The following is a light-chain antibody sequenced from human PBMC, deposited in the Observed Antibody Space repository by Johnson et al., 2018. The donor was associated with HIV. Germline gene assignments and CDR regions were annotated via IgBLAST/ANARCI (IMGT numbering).Light chain of an antibody. Sequence: QSVLTQPPSFSAAPGQNITISCSGASSNIANNYISWYQHLPGTAPKIVIYDNDKRPLGIPDRFSGSKSGTSATLGITGLQTGDEGDYYCGTWDSSLRTGFFGTGTKVTVL. J-gene: IGLJ1*01. CDR3: GTWDSSLRTGF. CDR1: SSNIANNY. V-gene: IGLV1-51*01. CDR2: DND.